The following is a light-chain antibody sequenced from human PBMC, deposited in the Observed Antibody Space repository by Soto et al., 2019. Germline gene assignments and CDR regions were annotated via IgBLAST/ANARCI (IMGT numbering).Light chain of an antibody. J-gene: IGLJ3*02. V-gene: IGLV2-14*01. CDR3: SSYTTSSTWV. CDR2: EVT. CDR1: TSDVGGRNY. Sequence: QSALTQPASVSGFPGQSITISCTGTTSDVGGRNYVSWYQHHPGNAPKLLIYEVTNRPSGVSDRFSGSKSDNTASLTVSGLQAEDESDYYCSSYTTSSTWVFGGGTKLTVL.